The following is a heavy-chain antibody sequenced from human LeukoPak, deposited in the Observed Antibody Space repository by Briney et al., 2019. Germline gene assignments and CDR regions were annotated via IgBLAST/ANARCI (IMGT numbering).Heavy chain of an antibody. V-gene: IGHV4-30-2*01. Sequence: SETLSLTCTVSGGSISSGGYYWSWIRQPPGKGLEWIGYIYHSGSTYYNPSLKSRVTISVDRSKNQFSLKLSSVTAADTAVYYCARDHSFCSSTSCSDAFDIWGQGTMVTVSS. J-gene: IGHJ3*02. CDR1: GGSISSGGYY. CDR3: ARDHSFCSSTSCSDAFDI. D-gene: IGHD2-2*01. CDR2: IYHSGST.